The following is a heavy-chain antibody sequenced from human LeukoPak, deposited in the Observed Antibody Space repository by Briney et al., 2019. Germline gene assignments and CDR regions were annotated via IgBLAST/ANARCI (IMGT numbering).Heavy chain of an antibody. V-gene: IGHV3-48*01. CDR1: GFTFSSYS. Sequence: GGSLRLSCAASGFTFSSYSMNWVRQAPGKGLEWVSYISSSSSTIYYADSVKGRFTISRDNAKNSLYLRMNSLRAEDTAVYYCARERVGGGYYYGSGSSYYFDYWGQGTLVTVSS. J-gene: IGHJ4*02. CDR3: ARERVGGGYYYGSGSSYYFDY. CDR2: ISSSSSTI. D-gene: IGHD3-10*01.